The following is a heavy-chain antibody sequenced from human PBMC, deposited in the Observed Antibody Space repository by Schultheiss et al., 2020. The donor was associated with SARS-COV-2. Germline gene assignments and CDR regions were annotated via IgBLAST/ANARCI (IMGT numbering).Heavy chain of an antibody. V-gene: IGHV3-15*01. J-gene: IGHJ4*02. Sequence: GGSLRLSCAASGFTFSGSPVHWVRQASGKGLEWVGRIKSKTDGGTTDYAAPVKGRFTISRDDSKNTLYLQMNSLKTEDTAVYYCTKTVYCSSTSCYTGGDYWGQGTLVTVSS. CDR2: IKSKTDGGTT. CDR3: TKTVYCSSTSCYTGGDY. CDR1: GFTFSGSP. D-gene: IGHD2-2*02.